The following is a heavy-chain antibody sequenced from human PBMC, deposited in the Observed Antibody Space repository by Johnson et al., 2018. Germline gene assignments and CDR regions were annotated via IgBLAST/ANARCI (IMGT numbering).Heavy chain of an antibody. CDR1: GFTFSSYA. CDR3: AREYYCDYVFVRDYYYYMDV. J-gene: IGHJ6*03. CDR2: ISYDGSNK. Sequence: VQLVESGGGVVQPGRSLRLSCAASGFTFSSYAMHWVRQAPGKGLEWVAVISYDGSNKYYADSVKGRFTISRDNSKNTLYLHMNSLRAEDTAVYYWAREYYCDYVFVRDYYYYMDVWGKGTPVTVSS. V-gene: IGHV3-30-3*01. D-gene: IGHD4-17*01.